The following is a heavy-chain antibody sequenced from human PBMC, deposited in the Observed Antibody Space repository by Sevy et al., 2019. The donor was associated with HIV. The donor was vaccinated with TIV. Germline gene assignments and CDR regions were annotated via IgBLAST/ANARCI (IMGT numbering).Heavy chain of an antibody. J-gene: IGHJ6*03. CDR1: GYTFTSYG. CDR2: ISAYNGNT. V-gene: IGHV1-18*01. D-gene: IGHD1-26*01. Sequence: ASVKVSCKASGYTFTSYGISWVRQAPGQGLEWMGWISAYNGNTNYAQKLQGRVTMTTDTSTSTAYMELRSLRSDDTAVYYCARDRGVGATYSGYYYYMDVWGKRTTVTVSS. CDR3: ARDRGVGATYSGYYYYMDV.